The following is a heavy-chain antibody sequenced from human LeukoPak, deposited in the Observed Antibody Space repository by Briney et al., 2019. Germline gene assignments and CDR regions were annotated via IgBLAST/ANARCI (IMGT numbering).Heavy chain of an antibody. Sequence: GESLQISCQGSGYTFTNYLIAWVRQMPVEGLEWMGIIFPGDSDTRYSPSFQGQATISADKSISTAYLQWSSLKASDTAMYYCARHAESGYWGQGTLVTVSS. CDR2: IFPGDSDT. J-gene: IGHJ4*02. V-gene: IGHV5-51*01. CDR3: ARHAESGY. CDR1: GYTFTNYL.